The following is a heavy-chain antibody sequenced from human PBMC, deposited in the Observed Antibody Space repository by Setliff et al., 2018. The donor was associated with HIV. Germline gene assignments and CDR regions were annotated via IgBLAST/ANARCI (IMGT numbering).Heavy chain of an antibody. D-gene: IGHD6-13*01. CDR1: GLPFYNYW. CDR2: ITQDGSDM. CDR3: ATQTGFYTSHWYDY. V-gene: IGHV3-7*01. Sequence: PGGSLRLSCVASGLPFYNYWMTWLRRAPGRGLEWVANITQDGSDMHYIESVKGRFTIFRDNAKNSVFLQMNSLRAEDTGVYYCATQTGFYTSHWYDYWGQGTMVTVSS. J-gene: IGHJ4*02.